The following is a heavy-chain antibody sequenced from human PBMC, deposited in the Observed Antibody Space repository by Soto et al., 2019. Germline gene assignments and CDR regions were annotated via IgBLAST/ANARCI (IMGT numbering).Heavy chain of an antibody. V-gene: IGHV1-2*04. CDR3: ARGGIAARPVYYYGMDV. CDR2: INPNSGGT. D-gene: IGHD6-6*01. Sequence: ASVKVSCKASGYTFTGYYMHWVRQAPGQGLEWMGWINPNSGGTNYAQKFQGWVTMTRDAPISTAYMELSRLRSDDTAVYYCARGGIAARPVYYYGMDVWGQGTTVTVSS. J-gene: IGHJ6*02. CDR1: GYTFTGYY.